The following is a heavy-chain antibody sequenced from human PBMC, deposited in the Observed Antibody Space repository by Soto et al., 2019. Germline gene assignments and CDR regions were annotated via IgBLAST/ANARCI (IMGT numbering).Heavy chain of an antibody. Sequence: QVQLVQSGAEVKKPGSSVKVSCKASGGTFSSYGTSWVRQAPGQGLEWMGGIILIFGTATYAQRCQGRVTITADESTSTVYMELSSLRHADTAMYYCARDGEFLGWGYWGQGTLVTVSS. V-gene: IGHV1-69*12. CDR3: ARDGEFLGWGY. J-gene: IGHJ4*02. CDR2: IILIFGTA. D-gene: IGHD3-10*01. CDR1: GGTFSSYG.